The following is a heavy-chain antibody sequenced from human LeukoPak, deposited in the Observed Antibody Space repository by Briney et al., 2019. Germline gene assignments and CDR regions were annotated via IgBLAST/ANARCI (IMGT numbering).Heavy chain of an antibody. CDR3: ARGRYYDILTGYSYFDY. Sequence: PSETLSLTCAVYGGSFSGYYWSWIRQPPGKGLEWIGEINHSGSTNYNPSLKSRVTITVDTSKNQFSLKLSSVTAADTAVYYCARGRYYDILTGYSYFDYWGQGTLVTVSS. CDR2: INHSGST. D-gene: IGHD3-9*01. J-gene: IGHJ4*02. V-gene: IGHV4-34*01. CDR1: GGSFSGYY.